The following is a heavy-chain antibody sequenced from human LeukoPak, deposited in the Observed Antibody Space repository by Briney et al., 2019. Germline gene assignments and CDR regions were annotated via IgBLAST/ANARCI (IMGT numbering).Heavy chain of an antibody. J-gene: IGHJ4*02. CDR2: MTDIGPNT. CDR3: AKDGALLRWPVYYFDY. Sequence: GGSLRLSCEASGFTFNIYAMNWVRQVPGKGLGWVSSMTDIGPNTYYAPSVKGRFTISRDTSKNTLYLQMNSLRAEDTAVYWCAKDGALLRWPVYYFDYWGQGTLVTVSS. D-gene: IGHD4-23*01. V-gene: IGHV3-23*01. CDR1: GFTFNIYA.